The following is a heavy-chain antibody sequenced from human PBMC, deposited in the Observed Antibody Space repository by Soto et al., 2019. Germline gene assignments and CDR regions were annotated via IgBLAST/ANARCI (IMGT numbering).Heavy chain of an antibody. CDR2: ISSNGGST. CDR1: GFTFSSYA. D-gene: IGHD2-15*01. CDR3: VKGVVVPYFDC. V-gene: IGHV3-64D*06. Sequence: GGSLRLSCSASGFTFSSYAMHWVRQAPGKGLEYVSAISSNGGSTYYADSVKGRFTISRDNSKNTLYLQMSSLRAEDTAVYYCVKGVVVPYFDCWGQGALVTVSS. J-gene: IGHJ4*02.